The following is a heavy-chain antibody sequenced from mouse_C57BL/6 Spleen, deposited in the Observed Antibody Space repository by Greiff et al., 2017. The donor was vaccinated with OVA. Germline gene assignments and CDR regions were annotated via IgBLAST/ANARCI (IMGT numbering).Heavy chain of an antibody. CDR3: ARTGGYSNYGYWYFDV. J-gene: IGHJ1*03. CDR2: INYDGSST. V-gene: IGHV5-16*01. CDR1: GFTFSDYY. D-gene: IGHD2-5*01. Sequence: EVKLMESEGGLVQPGSSMKLSCTASGFTFSDYYMAWVRQVPEKGLEWVANINYDGSSTYYLDSLKSRFIISRDNAKNILYLQMSSLKSEDTATYYCARTGGYSNYGYWYFDVWGTGTTVTVSS.